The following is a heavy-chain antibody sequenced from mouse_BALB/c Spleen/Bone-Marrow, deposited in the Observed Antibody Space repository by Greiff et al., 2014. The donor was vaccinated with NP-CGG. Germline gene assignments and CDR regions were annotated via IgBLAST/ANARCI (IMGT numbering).Heavy chain of an antibody. Sequence: VQLQQSGAELVKPGASVKLSCTASGFNIKDTYMHWVKQRPEQGLEWIGRIDPANGNTKYDPKFQGMATITADTSSNTAYLQLSSLTSEDTAVYYCASYRYAWYFDVWGAGTTVTVSS. D-gene: IGHD2-14*01. V-gene: IGHV14-3*02. CDR3: ASYRYAWYFDV. CDR1: GFNIKDTY. J-gene: IGHJ1*01. CDR2: IDPANGNT.